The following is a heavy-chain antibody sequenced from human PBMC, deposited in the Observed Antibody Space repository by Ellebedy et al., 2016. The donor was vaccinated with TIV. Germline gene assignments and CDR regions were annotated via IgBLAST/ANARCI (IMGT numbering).Heavy chain of an antibody. CDR2: IYPVDSDT. CDR3: ARPSLDCSGGSCAMLFY. V-gene: IGHV5-51*01. Sequence: GESLKISCKGSGYSFTRYWIGWVRQMPGKGLEWLGIIYPVDSDTRYSPSFQGQVTITADKSISTTYLQWSRLKTSDTAMYYCARPSLDCSGGSCAMLFYWGQGTLVTVSS. CDR1: GYSFTRYW. D-gene: IGHD2-15*01. J-gene: IGHJ4*02.